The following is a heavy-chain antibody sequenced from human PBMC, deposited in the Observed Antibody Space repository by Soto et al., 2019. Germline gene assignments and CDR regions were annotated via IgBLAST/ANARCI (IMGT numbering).Heavy chain of an antibody. CDR3: AHRVAEESWCSTTSCFLIAFDI. V-gene: IGHV4-31*03. CDR2: IYYSGST. J-gene: IGHJ3*02. CDR1: GGSISSGGYY. Sequence: SETLSLTCTVSGGSISSGGYYWSWIRQHPGKGLEWIGYIYYSGSTYYNPSLKSRVTISVDTSKNQFSLKLSSVTAADTAVYYCAHRVAEESWCSTTSCFLIAFDIWGQGTMVTVSS. D-gene: IGHD2-2*01.